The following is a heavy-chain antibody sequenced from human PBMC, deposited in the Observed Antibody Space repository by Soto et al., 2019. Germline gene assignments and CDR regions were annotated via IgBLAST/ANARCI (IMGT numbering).Heavy chain of an antibody. CDR2: INAGNGNT. D-gene: IGHD2-2*01. Sequence: GASVKVSCKASGYTFTSYAMHWVRQAPGQRLEWMGWINAGNGNTKYSQKFQGRVTITRDTSASTAYMELSSLRSEDTAVYYCARGANIVVVPAALAGMDFWRQRTMGAGSS. J-gene: IGHJ6*02. V-gene: IGHV1-3*01. CDR3: ARGANIVVVPAALAGMDF. CDR1: GYTFTSYA.